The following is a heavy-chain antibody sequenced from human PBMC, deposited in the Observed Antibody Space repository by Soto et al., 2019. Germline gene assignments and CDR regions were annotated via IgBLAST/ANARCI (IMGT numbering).Heavy chain of an antibody. D-gene: IGHD3-22*01. V-gene: IGHV4-34*01. J-gene: IGHJ5*02. Sequence: PSETLSLICAVYGGSFSGYYWSWIRQPPGKGLEWIGEINHSGSTNYNPSLKSRVTISVDTSKNQFSLKLSSVTAADTAVYYCARGAPSYDSSGPPNWFDPWGQGTLVTVSS. CDR3: ARGAPSYDSSGPPNWFDP. CDR1: GGSFSGYY. CDR2: INHSGST.